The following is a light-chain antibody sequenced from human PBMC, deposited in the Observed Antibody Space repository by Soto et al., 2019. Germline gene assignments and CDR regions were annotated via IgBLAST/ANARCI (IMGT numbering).Light chain of an antibody. Sequence: QSALTQPASVSGSPGQSIAISCTGSSSDVGGYNYVSWYQHHSGKAPKLIIYDVTNRPSGVSDRFSGSKSGNTASLTISGLQAEDEAEYYCSSYTSSSTVIFGGGTKVTVL. J-gene: IGLJ2*01. CDR3: SSYTSSSTVI. CDR1: SSDVGGYNY. V-gene: IGLV2-14*03. CDR2: DVT.